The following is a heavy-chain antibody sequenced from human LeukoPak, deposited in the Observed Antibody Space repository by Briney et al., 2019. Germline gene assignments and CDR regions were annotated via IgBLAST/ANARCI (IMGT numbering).Heavy chain of an antibody. Sequence: GESLRLSCAASGFTFSSYGMHWVRQAPGKGLEWVAAIWYDGSIQYYADSVKGRFTISRDNSKNTLYLQMDSLRAEDTAVYYCARAGYCSGGSFYGSDYWGQGTLVFVSA. V-gene: IGHV3-33*01. CDR1: GFTFSSYG. J-gene: IGHJ4*02. CDR2: IWYDGSIQ. D-gene: IGHD2-15*01. CDR3: ARAGYCSGGSFYGSDY.